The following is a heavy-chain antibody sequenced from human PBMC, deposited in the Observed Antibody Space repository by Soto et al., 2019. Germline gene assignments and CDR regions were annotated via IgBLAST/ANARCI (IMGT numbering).Heavy chain of an antibody. D-gene: IGHD1-1*01. Sequence: ASVKVSCKTSGFTFTSSAIQWVRQARGQRLEWIGWIVVGSDNTNYAQKFQERVTITRDLSTNTIYMDLSGLRSEDTAVYYCGASPSFWKNYYYGAMDVGG. V-gene: IGHV1-58*02. CDR3: GASPSFWKNYYYGAMDV. J-gene: IGHJ6*02. CDR1: GFTFTSSA. CDR2: IVVGSDNT.